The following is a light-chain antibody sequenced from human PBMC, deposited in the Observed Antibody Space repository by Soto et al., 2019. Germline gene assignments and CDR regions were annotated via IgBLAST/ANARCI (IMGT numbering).Light chain of an antibody. CDR2: EAS. V-gene: IGKV3-11*01. J-gene: IGKJ4*01. CDR3: QQHRNWRPFT. Sequence: VLTQSPATLSLSPGETATLSCRASRSVDSHLAWYQQKPGQAPRLLIFEASTTGTGGPARFSGSGSGTHFTLPITSREPEDFAFSYCQQHRNWRPFTFGGGTKVDI. CDR1: RSVDSH.